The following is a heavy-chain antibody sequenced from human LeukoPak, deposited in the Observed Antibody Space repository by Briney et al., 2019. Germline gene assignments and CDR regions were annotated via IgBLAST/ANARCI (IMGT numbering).Heavy chain of an antibody. J-gene: IGHJ4*02. CDR3: AKALGGYHFDY. V-gene: IGHV3-23*01. Sequence: PGGSLRLSCAASGFTFSSYGMSWVRQAPGTGLEWVSSISGSGGNTYYADSVKGRFTISRDNSKNTLFLHMNSLRAEDTAVYYCAKALGGYHFDYWGQGTLVNVSS. CDR2: ISGSGGNT. CDR1: GFTFSSYG. D-gene: IGHD3-16*01.